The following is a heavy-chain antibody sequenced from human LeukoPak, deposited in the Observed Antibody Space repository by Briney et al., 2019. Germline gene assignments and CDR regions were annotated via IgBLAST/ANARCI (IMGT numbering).Heavy chain of an antibody. Sequence: GSSLRLSCAGSGFFFSDYVMHWVRQAPGKGLEWVANIKQDGSEKYYVDSVKGRFTISRDNAKNSLSLQMNSLRAEDTAVYYCARRDHGDYGEEYWGQGTLVTVSS. V-gene: IGHV3-7*01. CDR2: IKQDGSEK. CDR1: GFFFSDYV. CDR3: ARRDHGDYGEEY. D-gene: IGHD4-17*01. J-gene: IGHJ4*02.